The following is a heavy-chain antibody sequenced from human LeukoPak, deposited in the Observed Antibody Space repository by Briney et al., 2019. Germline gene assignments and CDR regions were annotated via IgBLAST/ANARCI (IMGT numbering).Heavy chain of an antibody. J-gene: IGHJ4*02. V-gene: IGHV4-31*11. CDR3: ARSFGESYFDY. Sequence: SETLSLTCAVSGGSISSGGYSWSWIRQPPGKGLEWIGYISYSGNTYYNPSLKSRLTISVDTSKNQFSLKLSSVTAADTAVYYCARSFGESYFDYWGQGILVTVSS. D-gene: IGHD3-10*01. CDR2: ISYSGNT. CDR1: GGSISSGGYS.